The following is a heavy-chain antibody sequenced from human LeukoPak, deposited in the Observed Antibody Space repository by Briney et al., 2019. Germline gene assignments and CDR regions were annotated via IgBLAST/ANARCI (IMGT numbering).Heavy chain of an antibody. D-gene: IGHD5-18*01. V-gene: IGHV3-23*01. J-gene: IGHJ4*02. CDR1: GFTFSSYA. CDR3: AKDIAQGYTYGSIEQDY. CDR2: ISESGAGT. Sequence: GGSLRLSCAASGFTFSSYAMSWVRQAPGKGLEWLSAISESGAGTYYADSVKGRFTISRDNSKNTLSLQMNSLRAEDAAVYYCAKDIAQGYTYGSIEQDYWGQGTLVTVSS.